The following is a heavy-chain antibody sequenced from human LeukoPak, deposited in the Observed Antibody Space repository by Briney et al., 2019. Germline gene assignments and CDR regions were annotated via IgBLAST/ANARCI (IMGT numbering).Heavy chain of an antibody. CDR1: GSTFSSYG. CDR3: ARVRDTAMVGFFDY. D-gene: IGHD5-18*01. V-gene: IGHV3-33*01. Sequence: GGSLRLSCAASGSTFSSYGMHWVRQAPGKGLEWVAVIWYDGSNKYYADSVKGRFTISRDNSKNTLYLQMNSLRAEDTAVYYCARVRDTAMVGFFDYWGQGTLVTVSS. J-gene: IGHJ4*02. CDR2: IWYDGSNK.